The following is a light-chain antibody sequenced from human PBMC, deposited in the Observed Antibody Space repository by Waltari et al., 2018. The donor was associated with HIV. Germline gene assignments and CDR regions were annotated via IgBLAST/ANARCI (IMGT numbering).Light chain of an antibody. CDR2: EDN. Sequence: QSVLTQPPSASGTLGQRVTISSSGRRSNIGRNSVNWYQKLPGKAPKLLTSEDNRRPSGVPDRFSGSKSGTSASLAISGLQSEDEADYYCAAWDDNVNGLFGGGTKLTVL. CDR1: RSNIGRNS. CDR3: AAWDDNVNGL. J-gene: IGLJ2*01. V-gene: IGLV1-44*01.